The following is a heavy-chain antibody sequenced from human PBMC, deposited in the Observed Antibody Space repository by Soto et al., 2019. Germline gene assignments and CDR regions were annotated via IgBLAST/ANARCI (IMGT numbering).Heavy chain of an antibody. CDR1: GGSISSYY. V-gene: IGHV4-59*08. Sequence: SETLSLTCTVSGGSISSYYWSWIRQPPGKGLEWIGYIYYSGSTNYNPSLKSRVTISVDTSKNQFSLKLSSVTAADTAVYYCARTNVGYCSSTSCREKYYYYYMDVWGKGTTVTVSS. D-gene: IGHD2-2*01. CDR2: IYYSGST. J-gene: IGHJ6*03. CDR3: ARTNVGYCSSTSCREKYYYYYMDV.